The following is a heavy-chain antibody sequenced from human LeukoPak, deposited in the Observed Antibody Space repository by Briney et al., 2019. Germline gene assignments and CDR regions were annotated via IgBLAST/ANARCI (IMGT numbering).Heavy chain of an antibody. CDR3: ARGAPDYGDFND. Sequence: GGSLRLSCAASGFTFSSYAMHWVRQAPGKGLEWVAVISYDGSNKYYADSVKGRFTISRDNSKNTLYLQMNSLRAEDTAVYYCARGAPDYGDFNDWGQGTLVTVSS. J-gene: IGHJ4*02. V-gene: IGHV3-30*14. CDR1: GFTFSSYA. CDR2: ISYDGSNK. D-gene: IGHD4-17*01.